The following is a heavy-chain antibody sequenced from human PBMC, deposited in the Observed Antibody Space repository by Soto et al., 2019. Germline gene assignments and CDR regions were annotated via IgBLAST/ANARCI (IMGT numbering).Heavy chain of an antibody. CDR2: ISPDDGNT. J-gene: IGHJ4*02. CDR1: GYTFSSYT. Sequence: QIQLAQSGGEVKKPGASVKVSCKTSGYTFSSYTIAWMRQAPGQGLEWLGWISPDDGNTEYEQKFQGRVTMTADTLTNNAYMELRSLKYDDTAVYYCARVEAPFGESLHWGQGTPVTVSA. D-gene: IGHD3-10*01. CDR3: ARVEAPFGESLH. V-gene: IGHV1-18*01.